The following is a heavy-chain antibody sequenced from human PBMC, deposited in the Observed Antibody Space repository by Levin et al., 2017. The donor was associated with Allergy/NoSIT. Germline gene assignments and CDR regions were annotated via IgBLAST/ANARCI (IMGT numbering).Heavy chain of an antibody. CDR3: ARVRYGSGSYIFDY. CDR2: INWNGGST. J-gene: IGHJ4*02. V-gene: IGHV3-20*01. D-gene: IGHD3-10*01. CDR1: GFTFDDHG. Sequence: RGESLKISCAASGFTFDDHGMSWVRQAPGKGLEWVSGINWNGGSTGYADSVKGRFTISRDNAKNSLYLQMNSLRAEDTALYHCARVRYGSGSYIFDYWGQGTLVTVSS.